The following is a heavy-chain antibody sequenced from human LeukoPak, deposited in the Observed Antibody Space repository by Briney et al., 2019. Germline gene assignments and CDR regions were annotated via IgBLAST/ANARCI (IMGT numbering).Heavy chain of an antibody. CDR3: ARDAEYRTGWPYYYYYGIDV. Sequence: PSETLSLTCTVSGDSISSSSYYWGWIRQPPGKGPEWIGSIFYSRKTYYNPSLKSRVTISVDTSKNQISLKVRSVTAADTAVYYCARDAEYRTGWPYYYYYGIDVWGQGTTVTVSS. V-gene: IGHV4-39*02. J-gene: IGHJ6*02. CDR2: IFYSRKT. CDR1: GDSISSSSYY. D-gene: IGHD6-19*01.